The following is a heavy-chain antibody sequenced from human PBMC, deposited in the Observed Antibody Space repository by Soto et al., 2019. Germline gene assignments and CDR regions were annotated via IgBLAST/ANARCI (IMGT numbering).Heavy chain of an antibody. Sequence: EVQLVQSEAEVKKPGESLEISCKGSGFSFNNYWIAWVRQMPGKGLEWMGMIYPGDSDTRYSPSFQGQVTMSADKSIRTAYLQWRSLKASDSAMYYCATWVAFITGTPGYAMEVWGQGTTVTVSS. CDR1: GFSFNNYW. D-gene: IGHD1-7*01. CDR3: ATWVAFITGTPGYAMEV. J-gene: IGHJ6*02. V-gene: IGHV5-51*01. CDR2: IYPGDSDT.